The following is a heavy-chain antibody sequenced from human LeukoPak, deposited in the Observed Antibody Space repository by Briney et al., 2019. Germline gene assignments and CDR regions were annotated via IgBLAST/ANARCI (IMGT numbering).Heavy chain of an antibody. CDR2: ISNTGSAM. V-gene: IGHV3-11*01. D-gene: IGHD3-22*01. CDR1: GFTFSDYY. J-gene: IGHJ5*02. CDR3: ASDSSGYFGP. Sequence: GGSLRLSCAASGFTFSDYYMNWIRQAPGKGLEWVSYISNTGSAMYYADSVKGRFTISRDNAKNSLYLQMNSLRAEDTAIYYCASDSSGYFGPWGPGTLVTVSS.